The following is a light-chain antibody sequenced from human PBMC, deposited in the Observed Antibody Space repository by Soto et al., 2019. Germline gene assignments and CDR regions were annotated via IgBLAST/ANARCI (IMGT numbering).Light chain of an antibody. CDR2: EVS. V-gene: IGLV2-8*01. CDR1: SSDIGGYNY. J-gene: IGLJ1*01. Sequence: SVLPQPPSASRSPGQSVPISCPGNSSDIGGYNYVSWYQQHPGKAPKLMIYEVSKRPSGVPDRFSGSKSGNTASLTVSGLQAEDEADYYCSSYAGSNLGVFGTGTKVTVL. CDR3: SSYAGSNLGV.